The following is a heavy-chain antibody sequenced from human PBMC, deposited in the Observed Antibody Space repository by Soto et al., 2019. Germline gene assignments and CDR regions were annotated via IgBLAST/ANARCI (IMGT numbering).Heavy chain of an antibody. D-gene: IGHD3-22*01. CDR3: ARGMNYYDSSGYYGWGLDAFDI. CDR2: IIPIFGTA. CDR1: GGTFSSYA. J-gene: IGHJ3*02. V-gene: IGHV1-69*13. Sequence: SVKVSCKASGGTFSSYAISWVRQAPGQGLEWMGGIIPIFGTANYAQKFQGRVTITADESTSTAYMELSSLRSEDTAVYYCARGMNYYDSSGYYGWGLDAFDIWGQGTMVTVSS.